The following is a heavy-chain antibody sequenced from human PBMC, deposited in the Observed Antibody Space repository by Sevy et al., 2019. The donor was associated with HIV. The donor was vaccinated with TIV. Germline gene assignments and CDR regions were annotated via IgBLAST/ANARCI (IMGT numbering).Heavy chain of an antibody. CDR2: IKQDGSEK. J-gene: IGHJ5*02. CDR1: GLTFSSYW. Sequence: GGSLRLPCAASGLTFSSYWMSWVRQAPGKGLEWVAYIKQDGSEKYYVDSVKGRFTISRDNAKNSLYLQMNSLRAEDTAVYYCARENIVVVPAAMNNWFDPWGQRTLVTVSS. D-gene: IGHD2-2*01. CDR3: ARENIVVVPAAMNNWFDP. V-gene: IGHV3-7*03.